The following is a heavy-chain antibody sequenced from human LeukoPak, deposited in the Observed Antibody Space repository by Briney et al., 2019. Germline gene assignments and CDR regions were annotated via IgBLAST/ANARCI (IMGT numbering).Heavy chain of an antibody. Sequence: GGSLRLSCAASGFTFSSYWMHWVRQVPGKGLVWVSRINSDGSSTSYADSVKGRFTISRDNAKNTLYLQMNSLRAEDTAVYYCAREGSGYYTGGWGQGTLVTVSS. D-gene: IGHD3-3*01. V-gene: IGHV3-74*01. CDR1: GFTFSSYW. CDR2: INSDGSST. CDR3: AREGSGYYTGG. J-gene: IGHJ4*02.